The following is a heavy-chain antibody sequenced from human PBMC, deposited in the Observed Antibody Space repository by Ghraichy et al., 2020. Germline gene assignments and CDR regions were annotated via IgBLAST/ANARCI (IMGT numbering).Heavy chain of an antibody. CDR1: GFTFSSYA. CDR3: AKDAWRTSCCYGDY. CDR2: ISGSGGST. D-gene: IGHD2-2*01. Sequence: LSLTCAASGFTFSSYAMSWVRQAPGKGLEWVSAISGSGGSTYYADSVKGRFTISRDNSKNTLYLQMNSLRAEDTAVYYCAKDAWRTSCCYGDYWGQGTLVTVSP. J-gene: IGHJ4*02. V-gene: IGHV3-23*01.